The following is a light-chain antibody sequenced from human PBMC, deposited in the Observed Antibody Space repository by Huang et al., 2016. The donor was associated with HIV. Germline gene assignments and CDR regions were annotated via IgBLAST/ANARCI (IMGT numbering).Light chain of an antibody. CDR3: MQVLQTPCT. J-gene: IGKJ2*02. V-gene: IGKV2-28*01. CDR2: LGS. CDR1: QSLLHSNGYNY. Sequence: EIVITQSPLSLPVTPGEPASISCRSSQSLLHSNGYNYLDWYLQKPGQSPQLLIYLGSNRASGVPDRFSGSGSGTDFTLKISRVEAEDVGVYYCMQVLQTPCTFGQGTKLEIK.